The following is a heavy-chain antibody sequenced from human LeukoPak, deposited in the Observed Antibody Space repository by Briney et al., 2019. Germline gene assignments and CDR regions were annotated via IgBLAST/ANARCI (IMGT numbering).Heavy chain of an antibody. CDR3: GKDWKLDY. CDR1: GFTFNNYA. CDR2: IRDDGGDT. V-gene: IGHV3-23*01. D-gene: IGHD1-1*01. Sequence: PGGSMRLSCAASGFTFNNYAMGWVRQAPGKGLEWVSAIRDDGGDTKYADSVTSGYTISRDNSKNTLYRQKNSLRAEDTAIYYCGKDWKLDYWGQGALVTVSS. J-gene: IGHJ4*02.